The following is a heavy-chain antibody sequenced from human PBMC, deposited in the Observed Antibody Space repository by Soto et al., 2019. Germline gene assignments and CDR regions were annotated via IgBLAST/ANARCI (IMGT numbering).Heavy chain of an antibody. V-gene: IGHV1-69*02. Sequence: SVKVSCKACRGGFGGYISSWVRQAHGQGLEWMGRIIPILGIANYAQKFQGRVTITADKSTSTAYMELSSLRSEDTAVYYCASSITIFGVVIMALGGFDIWGQGTMVTVSS. CDR2: IIPILGIA. D-gene: IGHD3-3*01. J-gene: IGHJ3*02. CDR1: RGGFGGYI. CDR3: ASSITIFGVVIMALGGFDI.